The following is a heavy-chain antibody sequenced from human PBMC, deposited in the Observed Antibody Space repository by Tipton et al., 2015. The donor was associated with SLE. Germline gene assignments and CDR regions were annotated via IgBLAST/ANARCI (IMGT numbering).Heavy chain of an antibody. CDR3: ARSPVPAGRGHNYFDL. V-gene: IGHV4-34*01. J-gene: IGHJ5*02. CDR2: INHREST. D-gene: IGHD2-2*01. Sequence: TLSVTCAVSGASFSGYFWTWIRQSPGKGLEWIGEINHRESTNSNPSLESRVTLSVDTSKSQFSLKLRFVTAADTAVYYCARSPVPAGRGHNYFDLWGLGALVTVSS. CDR1: GASFSGYF.